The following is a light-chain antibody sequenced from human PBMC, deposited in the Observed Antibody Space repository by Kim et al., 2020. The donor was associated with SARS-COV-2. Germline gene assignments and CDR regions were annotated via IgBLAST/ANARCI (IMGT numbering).Light chain of an antibody. J-gene: IGKJ4*01. CDR3: QQTYSTPLT. CDR1: QSISSY. Sequence: ASVGDRVTITCRASQSISSYLNWYQQKPGKAPNLLIYAASSLQSGAPSRFSGRGSGTDFTLSISSLQPEDFATYYCQQTYSTPLTVGGGTKVDIK. V-gene: IGKV1-39*01. CDR2: AAS.